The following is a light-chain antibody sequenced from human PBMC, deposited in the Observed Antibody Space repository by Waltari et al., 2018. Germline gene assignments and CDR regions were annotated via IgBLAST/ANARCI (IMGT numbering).Light chain of an antibody. CDR1: QSVLYSSNNKNY. CDR3: QQYYSTPHT. CDR2: WAS. V-gene: IGKV4-1*01. Sequence: DIVMTQPPDSLAVSLGERATINCKSSQSVLYSSNNKNYLAWYQQKPGQPPKLLIYWASTRESGVPDRFSGSGSGTDFTLTISSLQAEDVAVYYCQQYYSTPHTFGPGTKVDIK. J-gene: IGKJ3*01.